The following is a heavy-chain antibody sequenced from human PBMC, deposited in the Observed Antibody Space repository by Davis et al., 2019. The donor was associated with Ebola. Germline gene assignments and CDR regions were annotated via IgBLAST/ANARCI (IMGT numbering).Heavy chain of an antibody. D-gene: IGHD2-2*01. CDR2: IYYSGST. V-gene: IGHV4-31*03. CDR3: ARRRLVVVPAAKGSTNQWFDP. Sequence: MPSETLSLTCTVSGGSISSSNYYWSWIRQPPGKGLEWIGYIYYSGSTYYNPSLKSRVTISVDTSKNQFSLKLSSVTAADTAVYYCARRRLVVVPAAKGSTNQWFDPWGQGTLVTVSS. J-gene: IGHJ5*02. CDR1: GGSISSSNYY.